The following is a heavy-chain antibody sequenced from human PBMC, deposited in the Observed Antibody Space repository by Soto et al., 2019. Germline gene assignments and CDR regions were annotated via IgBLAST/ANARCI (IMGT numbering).Heavy chain of an antibody. CDR1: GFTFSSCT. J-gene: IGHJ6*02. Sequence: EVHLVESGGGLVKPGGSLRLSCAVSGFTFSSCTMNWVRQAPGKGLEWVSSISPSTSHIYYADSVKGRFTISRDNINYSLFLQMNSLIAEDTAVYYSSGCSGADCHQNYGMDVWGQGTTVTVSS. D-gene: IGHD2-15*01. V-gene: IGHV3-21*06. CDR3: SGCSGADCHQNYGMDV. CDR2: ISPSTSHI.